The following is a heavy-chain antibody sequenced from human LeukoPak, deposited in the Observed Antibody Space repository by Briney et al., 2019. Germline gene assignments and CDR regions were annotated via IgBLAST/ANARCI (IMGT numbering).Heavy chain of an antibody. Sequence: GGSLRLSCAVSGPIVSTNYMSWVRQAPGKGLEWISILYVNENRYYADSVKGRFIISRDTSKNTLYLQMNSLRAEDTAMNYCVREDLGVDYWGQGTLVTVSS. V-gene: IGHV3-53*01. CDR1: GPIVSTNY. CDR2: LYVNENR. J-gene: IGHJ4*02. CDR3: VREDLGVDY. D-gene: IGHD1-26*01.